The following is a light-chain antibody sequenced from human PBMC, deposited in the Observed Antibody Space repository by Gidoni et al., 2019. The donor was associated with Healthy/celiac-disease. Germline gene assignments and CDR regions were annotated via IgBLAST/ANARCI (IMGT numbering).Light chain of an antibody. V-gene: IGLV3-1*01. CDR2: QDS. CDR1: KLGDKY. CDR3: QAWDSSLEV. Sequence: SYELTPPPSVSVPPGQTASITCSGDKLGDKYACWYQQKPGQAPVLVIYQDSKRHSGIPERFSGSNSGNTATLTISGTQAMDEADYYCQAWDSSLEVFGGGTKLTVL. J-gene: IGLJ2*01.